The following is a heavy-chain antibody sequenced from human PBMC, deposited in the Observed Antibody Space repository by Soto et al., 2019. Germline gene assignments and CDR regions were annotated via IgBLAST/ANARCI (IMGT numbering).Heavy chain of an antibody. CDR2: IYYSGST. J-gene: IGHJ5*02. Sequence: SETLSLTCTVSGGSISSSSYYWGWIRQPPGKGLEWIGSIYYSGSTYYNPSLKSRVTISVDTSKNQFSLKLSSVTAADTAVYYCARHSFIAYCGGDCYRWFDPWGQGTLVTVSS. V-gene: IGHV4-39*01. CDR3: ARHSFIAYCGGDCYRWFDP. CDR1: GGSISSSSYY. D-gene: IGHD2-21*01.